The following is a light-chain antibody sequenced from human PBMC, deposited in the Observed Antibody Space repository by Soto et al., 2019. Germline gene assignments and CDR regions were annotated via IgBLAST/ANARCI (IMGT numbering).Light chain of an antibody. J-gene: IGLJ3*02. CDR1: SSNIGAGYD. CDR3: QSYDSSLSGWV. CDR2: GNS. Sequence: QSVLTQPPSVSGAPGQRVTISCTGSSSNIGAGYDVHWYQQLPGTAPQLLIHGNSNRPSGVPDRFSGSKSGTSASLAITGLQAEDEADYYCQSYDSSLSGWVFGGGTKLTVL. V-gene: IGLV1-40*01.